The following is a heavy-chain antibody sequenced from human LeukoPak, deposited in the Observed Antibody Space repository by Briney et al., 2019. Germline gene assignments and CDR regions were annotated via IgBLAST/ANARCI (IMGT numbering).Heavy chain of an antibody. D-gene: IGHD4-17*01. V-gene: IGHV3-64D*06. CDR2: ISGSGGAT. J-gene: IGHJ4*02. CDR1: GFTFSSYA. Sequence: GGSLRLSCSASGFTFSSYAMHWIRQAPGKGLEYVSAISGSGGATYYADSVKGRFTISRDNSKNTLYLQMSSLRPEDTAVYYCVSLPRTTVTTSGDYWGQGTLVTVSS. CDR3: VSLPRTTVTTSGDY.